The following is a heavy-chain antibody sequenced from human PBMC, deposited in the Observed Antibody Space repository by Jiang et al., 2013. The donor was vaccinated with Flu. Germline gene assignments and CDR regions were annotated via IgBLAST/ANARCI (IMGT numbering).Heavy chain of an antibody. V-gene: IGHV4-39*01. CDR3: ARQLRTTYNYAPGAYFDF. CDR2: LLYGTT. J-gene: IGHJ4*02. D-gene: IGHD5-24*01. Sequence: SGGSISSNSYYWGLDPPAPGEGPGVDWQYLLYGTTYYSPSLKSRVTVSVDTSRNQVSLKLHSVTAADTAVYYCARQLRTTYNYAPGAYFDFWGQGNLVTVSS. CDR1: GGSISSNSYY.